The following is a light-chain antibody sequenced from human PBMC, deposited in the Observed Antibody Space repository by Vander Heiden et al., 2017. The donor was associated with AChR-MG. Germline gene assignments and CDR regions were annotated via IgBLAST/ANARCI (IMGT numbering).Light chain of an antibody. CDR2: DVS. V-gene: IGLV2-14*03. J-gene: IGLJ2*01. CDR1: RSDVGGYNY. Sequence: QSALTQPASVSGSPGQSITISCTGTRSDVGGYNYVSWYQQHPGKAPKLMIYDVSKRSSGVSNRFSGSKSGNTASLTISGLQVEDEADYYCSADTSSSTGVFGGGTKLTVL. CDR3: SADTSSSTGV.